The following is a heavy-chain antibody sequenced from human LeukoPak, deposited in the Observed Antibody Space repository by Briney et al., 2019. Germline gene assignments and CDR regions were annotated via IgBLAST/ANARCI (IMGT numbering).Heavy chain of an antibody. CDR2: VYYSGTT. CDR1: GGSISSFY. J-gene: IGHJ4*02. V-gene: IGHV4-59*01. CDR3: ARAFVGYCSGGSCYPAV. D-gene: IGHD2-15*01. Sequence: PSETLSLTCKVPGGSISSFYWSWIRQPPGKGLEWIGCVYYSGTTNYNPSLKSRVTISGDTSKNQFSLKLSSVTAADTAVYYCARAFVGYCSGGSCYPAVWGQGTLVTVSS.